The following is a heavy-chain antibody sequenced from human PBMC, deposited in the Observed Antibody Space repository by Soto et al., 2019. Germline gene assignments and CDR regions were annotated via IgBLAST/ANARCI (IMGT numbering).Heavy chain of an antibody. Sequence: QVQLVQSGAEVKKPGSSVKVSCKASGGTFSSYAISWVRQAPGQGLEWMGGIIPIFGTANYAQKFQGRVTITADESTSTAYMELSSLRSEDTAVYYCARAAREKRTMVPRGSHFDYWGQGTLVTVSS. J-gene: IGHJ4*02. CDR1: GGTFSSYA. D-gene: IGHD3-10*01. CDR3: ARAAREKRTMVPRGSHFDY. CDR2: IIPIFGTA. V-gene: IGHV1-69*01.